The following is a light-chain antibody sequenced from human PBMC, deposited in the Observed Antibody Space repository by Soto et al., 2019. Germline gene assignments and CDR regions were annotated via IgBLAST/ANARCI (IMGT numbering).Light chain of an antibody. CDR1: RSNIGSNT. V-gene: IGLV1-44*01. J-gene: IGLJ2*01. Sequence: QLVLTQPPSESGTPGQRVTISCSGSRSNIGSNTVNWYQQLPGTAPKFLIYSYNQRPSGVPKRFSGSKSGTSASLAISGLQSEDEADYYCATWDDSLNGHVVFGGGTKLTVL. CDR2: SYN. CDR3: ATWDDSLNGHVV.